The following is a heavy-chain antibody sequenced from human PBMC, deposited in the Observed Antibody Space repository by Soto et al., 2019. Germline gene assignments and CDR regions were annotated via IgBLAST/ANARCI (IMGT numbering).Heavy chain of an antibody. V-gene: IGHV3-49*03. CDR2: IRSKAYGGTT. Sequence: SLRLSCTAAGFTFGDYAMSWFRQAPGKGLEWVGFIRSKAYGGTTEYAASVKGRFTISRDDSKRIAYLQMNSLKTEDTAVYYCTRVVYCSITSCYSWFDPWGQGTLVTVSS. J-gene: IGHJ5*02. CDR1: GFTFGDYA. D-gene: IGHD2-2*02. CDR3: TRVVYCSITSCYSWFDP.